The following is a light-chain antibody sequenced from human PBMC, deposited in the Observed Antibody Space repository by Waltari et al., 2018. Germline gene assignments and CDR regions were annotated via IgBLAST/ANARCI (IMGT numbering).Light chain of an antibody. CDR3: QQRNSYPFT. CDR2: AAS. J-gene: IGKJ3*01. V-gene: IGKV1-17*01. Sequence: MARSPSALTACVGAKHTITCRASQGISNGLAWYQQKPGKAPKLLIYAASSLQSGVPSRFSGSGSGTDFTLTISSLQPEEFAVYYCQQRNSYPFTFGPGTKLDIK. CDR1: QGISNG.